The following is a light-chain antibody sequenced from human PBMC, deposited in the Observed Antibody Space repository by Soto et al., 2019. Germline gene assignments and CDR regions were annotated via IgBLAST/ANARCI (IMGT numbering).Light chain of an antibody. J-gene: IGKJ1*01. V-gene: IGKV3-20*01. Sequence: EIVLTPSPGTLSLSPVERASLSCRASQSIANSLAWYQQKPGQAPRLLIFGASNRATGIPDRFSGSGSGTDFTLTISRLEPEDFAVYHCQQYGGSPRTFGQGTKVDIK. CDR2: GAS. CDR3: QQYGGSPRT. CDR1: QSIANS.